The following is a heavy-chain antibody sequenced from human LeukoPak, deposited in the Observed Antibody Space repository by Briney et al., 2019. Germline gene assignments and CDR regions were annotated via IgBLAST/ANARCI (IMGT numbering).Heavy chain of an antibody. CDR2: IKTDGSTI. J-gene: IGHJ3*02. Sequence: GGSLRLSCAASGFIFSNYWMHWVRQAPGKGLVWVSRIKTDGSTITYADSVKGRFTISRDNAMNTLYLQMNSLRAEDTAVYYCAKFFGPRYCSSTSCSGADAFDIWGQGTMVTVSS. CDR3: AKFFGPRYCSSTSCSGADAFDI. CDR1: GFIFSNYW. D-gene: IGHD2-2*01. V-gene: IGHV3-74*01.